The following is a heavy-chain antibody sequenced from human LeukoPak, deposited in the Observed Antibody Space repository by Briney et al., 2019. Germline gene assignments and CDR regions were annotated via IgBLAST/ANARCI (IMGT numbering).Heavy chain of an antibody. V-gene: IGHV3-33*01. CDR2: IWYDGSNK. CDR1: GFTFSSYG. D-gene: IGHD3-10*01. Sequence: GRSLRLSCAASGFTFSSYGMHWVRQAPGKGLEWVAVIWYDGSNKYYADSVKGRFTISRDNSKNTLYLQMNSLRAEDTAVYYCARDGPQYWGRGYYYYGMDVWGQGTTVTVSS. CDR3: ARDGPQYWGRGYYYYGMDV. J-gene: IGHJ6*02.